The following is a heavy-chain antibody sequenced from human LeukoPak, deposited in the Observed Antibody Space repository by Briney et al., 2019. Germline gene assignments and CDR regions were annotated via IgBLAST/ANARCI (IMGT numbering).Heavy chain of an antibody. Sequence: GASVKVSCKASGYTFTSYGISWVRQAPGQGLEWMGWISDYNGNTNYAQKLQGRVTMTTDTSTSTAYMELRSLRSDDTAVYYCARVGWVYDSSGYPDYWGQGTLVTVSS. D-gene: IGHD3-22*01. CDR1: GYTFTSYG. J-gene: IGHJ4*02. CDR2: ISDYNGNT. V-gene: IGHV1-18*01. CDR3: ARVGWVYDSSGYPDY.